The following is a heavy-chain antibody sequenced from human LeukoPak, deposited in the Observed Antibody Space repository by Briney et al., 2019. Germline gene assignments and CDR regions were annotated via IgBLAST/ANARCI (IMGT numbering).Heavy chain of an antibody. CDR1: GGTFSSYA. Sequence: SVKVSCKASGGTFSSYAISWVRQAPGQGLEWMGGIIPIFSTANYAQKFQGRVTITTDESTSTAYMELSSLRSEDTAVYYCARVHRSALTTVITPWYYYMDVWGKGTTVTVSS. V-gene: IGHV1-69*05. CDR2: IIPIFSTA. D-gene: IGHD4-17*01. J-gene: IGHJ6*03. CDR3: ARVHRSALTTVITPWYYYMDV.